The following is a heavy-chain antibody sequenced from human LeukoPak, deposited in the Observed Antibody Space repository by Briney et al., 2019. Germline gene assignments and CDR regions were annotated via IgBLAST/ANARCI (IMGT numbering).Heavy chain of an antibody. V-gene: IGHV4-59*01. CDR3: ARSRSPYSSREPFDP. Sequence: SETLSLTCTVSGGSISSYYWSWIRQPPGKGLEWIGYIYYSGSTNYNPSLKSRVTISVDTSKNQFSLKLSSVTAADTAVYYCARSRSPYSSREPFDPWGQGTLVTVSS. J-gene: IGHJ5*02. CDR1: GGSISSYY. D-gene: IGHD6-13*01. CDR2: IYYSGST.